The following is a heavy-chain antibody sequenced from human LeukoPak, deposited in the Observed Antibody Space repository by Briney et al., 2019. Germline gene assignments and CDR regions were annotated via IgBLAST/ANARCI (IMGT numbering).Heavy chain of an antibody. J-gene: IGHJ5*02. Sequence: PSETLSLTCTVSGYSISSGYYWGWIRQPPGKGLEWIGSIDHSGITYYNPSLKSRVTISLDTSKNQFSLKLSSVTAADTAVYYCARDPVIAAAGRRWFDPWGQGTLVTVSS. CDR3: ARDPVIAAAGRRWFDP. V-gene: IGHV4-38-2*02. D-gene: IGHD6-13*01. CDR2: IDHSGIT. CDR1: GYSISSGYY.